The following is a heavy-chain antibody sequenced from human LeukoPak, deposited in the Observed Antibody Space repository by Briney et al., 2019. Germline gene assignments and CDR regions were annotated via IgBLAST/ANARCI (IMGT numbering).Heavy chain of an antibody. Sequence: GGSLRLSCAAPGFTFSSYSMNWIRQAPGKGLEWVSSISGSSSYIYYADSVKGRFTISRDNAKNSLYLQMNSLRAEDTAVYYCARDTPYSYSCGWFDYWGQGTLVTVSS. D-gene: IGHD6-19*01. CDR2: ISGSSSYI. V-gene: IGHV3-21*01. CDR1: GFTFSSYS. CDR3: ARDTPYSYSCGWFDY. J-gene: IGHJ4*02.